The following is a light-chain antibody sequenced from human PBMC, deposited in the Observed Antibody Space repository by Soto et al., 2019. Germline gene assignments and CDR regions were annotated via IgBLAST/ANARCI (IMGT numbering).Light chain of an antibody. CDR2: DVS. CDR1: SSDVGGYNY. CDR3: SSYTSSITFYV. J-gene: IGLJ1*01. Sequence: LTQPASVSGSPGQSITISCTVTSSDVGGYNYVSWYQQHPGKAPKLMIYDVSNRPSGVSNRFSGSKSGNTASLTISGLQAEDEADYYCSSYTSSITFYVFGTGTKATVL. V-gene: IGLV2-14*01.